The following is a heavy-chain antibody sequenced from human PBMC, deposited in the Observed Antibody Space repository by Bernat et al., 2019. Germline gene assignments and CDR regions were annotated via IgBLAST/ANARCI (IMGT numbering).Heavy chain of an antibody. J-gene: IGHJ6*02. CDR1: GFTFSDYS. CDR2: VSYDGRNK. CDR3: VRDGAALYYYHGMDV. V-gene: IGHV3-30*04. D-gene: IGHD6-25*01. Sequence: VQLVESGGGVVQPGRSLRLSCVASGFTFSDYSLHWVRQAPGKGLEWVAVVSYDGRNKYYADSVQARSIISRDDSENTLYLQMDSLKSEDTAVYYCVRDGAALYYYHGMDVWGRGTTITVSS.